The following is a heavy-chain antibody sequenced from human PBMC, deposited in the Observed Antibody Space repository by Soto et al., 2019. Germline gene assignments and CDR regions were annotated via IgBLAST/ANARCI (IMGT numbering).Heavy chain of an antibody. CDR1: GFTFSSYG. D-gene: IGHD6-19*01. J-gene: IGHJ4*02. CDR3: AKQQPWLVSGPPPGPDY. CDR2: ISFDGNKK. Sequence: PGGSLRLSCAASGFTFSSYGMYWVRQAPGKGLEWVAFISFDGNKKDYADSVKGRFTISRDNSKNTMYLQMNSLRAEDTAVYYCAKQQPWLVSGPPPGPDYWGQGTLVTVSS. V-gene: IGHV3-30*18.